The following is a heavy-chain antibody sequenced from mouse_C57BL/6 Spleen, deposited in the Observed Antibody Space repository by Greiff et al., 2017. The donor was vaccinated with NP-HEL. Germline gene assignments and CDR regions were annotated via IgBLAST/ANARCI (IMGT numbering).Heavy chain of an antibody. CDR3: ANSDYGSSLDY. Sequence: QVQLKESGPELVKPGASVKISCKASGYAFSSSWMNWVKQRPGKGLEWIGRIYPGDGDTNYNGKFKGKATLTADKSSSTAYRQLSSLTSEDSAVYFWANSDYGSSLDYWGQGTTLTVSS. V-gene: IGHV1-82*01. CDR1: GYAFSSSW. J-gene: IGHJ2*01. CDR2: IYPGDGDT. D-gene: IGHD1-1*01.